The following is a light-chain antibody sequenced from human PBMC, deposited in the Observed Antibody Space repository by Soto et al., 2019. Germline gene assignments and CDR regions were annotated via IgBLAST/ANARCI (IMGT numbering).Light chain of an antibody. CDR2: DAS. J-gene: IGKJ1*01. CDR1: QSVSSN. Sequence: ETVMTQSPATLSVSPGERATLSCRASQSVSSNLAWYQQKPGQPPRLLIYDASTRATGIPARFSGSGSGTEFTLTISSLQSEDFAVYYCQQYNNWPRTFGQGTKVDIK. CDR3: QQYNNWPRT. V-gene: IGKV3-15*01.